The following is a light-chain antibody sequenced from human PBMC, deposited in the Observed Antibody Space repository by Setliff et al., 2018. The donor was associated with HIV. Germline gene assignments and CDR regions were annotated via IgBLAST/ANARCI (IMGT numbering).Light chain of an antibody. J-gene: IGLJ2*01. V-gene: IGLV2-8*01. Sequence: QSVLTQPPSASGSPGQSVTISCTGTSSDVGGYNYVSWYQQHPGKAPQVMIYEVNKRPSGVPDRFSGSKSGNTASLTVSGLQADDEADYYCSSYAGSNNMIFGGGTQVTVL. CDR3: SSYAGSNNMI. CDR1: SSDVGGYNY. CDR2: EVN.